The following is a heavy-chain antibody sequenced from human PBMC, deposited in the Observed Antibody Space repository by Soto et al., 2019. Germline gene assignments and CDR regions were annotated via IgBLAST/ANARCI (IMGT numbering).Heavy chain of an antibody. Sequence: GESLKISCKGSGYSFTSYWIGWVRQMPGKGLEWMGIIYPGDSDTRYSPSFQGQVTISADKSISTAYLQWSSLKASDTAMYYCARHGQYSSSTSCYVDYYGMDVWGQGTTVTVSS. CDR2: IYPGDSDT. CDR3: ARHGQYSSSTSCYVDYYGMDV. V-gene: IGHV5-51*01. J-gene: IGHJ6*02. D-gene: IGHD2-2*01. CDR1: GYSFTSYW.